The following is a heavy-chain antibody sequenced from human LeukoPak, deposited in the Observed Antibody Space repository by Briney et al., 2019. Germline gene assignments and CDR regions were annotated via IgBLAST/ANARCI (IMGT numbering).Heavy chain of an antibody. CDR2: IYHSGSI. D-gene: IGHD3-3*01. CDR1: DYSISSGYY. J-gene: IGHJ5*02. V-gene: IGHV4-38-2*02. CDR3: ARDRPLLGAWSWFDP. Sequence: SETLCLTCSVSDYSISSGYYWGWIRQPPGKGLEWIGTIYHSGSIYYNPSLKSRVTISVDTSKNQFSLKPSSVTAADTAVYYCARDRPLLGAWSWFDPWGQGTLVTVSS.